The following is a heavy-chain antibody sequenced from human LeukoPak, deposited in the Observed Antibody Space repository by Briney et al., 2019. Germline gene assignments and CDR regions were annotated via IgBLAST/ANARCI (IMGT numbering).Heavy chain of an antibody. V-gene: IGHV1-69*01. CDR2: IIPILETP. CDR3: AGGATDDRDWFDP. J-gene: IGHJ5*02. Sequence: SVRVSCKAAGGTFSIDPINWVRQAPGQGHEWMGGIIPILETPDYAQRFQGRATITADESTSTAYLELSSLRSEDTAVYFCAGGATDDRDWFDPWGQGTLVTVSS. CDR1: GGTFSIDP. D-gene: IGHD3-22*01.